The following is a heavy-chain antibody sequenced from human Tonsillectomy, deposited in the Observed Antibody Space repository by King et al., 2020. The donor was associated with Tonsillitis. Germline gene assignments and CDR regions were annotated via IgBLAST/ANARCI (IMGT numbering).Heavy chain of an antibody. V-gene: IGHV2-26*01. CDR3: ARIQDHYWYFDL. Sequence: TLKESGPVLVKPTETLTLTCTVSGFSLSNARMGVSWIRQPPGQALEWLAHIFSNDGKSYSTSLKSRLTISKDTSKSQVVLTMTNMDPVDTATYYCARIQDHYWYFDLWGRGTLVTVSS. J-gene: IGHJ2*01. CDR2: IFSNDGK. CDR1: GFSLSNARMG.